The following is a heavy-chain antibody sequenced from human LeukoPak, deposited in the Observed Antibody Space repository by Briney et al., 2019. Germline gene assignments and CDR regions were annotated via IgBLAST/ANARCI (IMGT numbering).Heavy chain of an antibody. V-gene: IGHV4-38-2*02. CDR1: GYSISSGYY. Sequence: PSETLSLTCTVSGYSISSGYYWGWIRQPPGKGLEWIGSIYHSGSTYYNPSLKSRVTISVDTSKNQFSLKLSSVTAADTAVYYCATYTDAFDIWGQGTMVTVSS. CDR2: IYHSGST. D-gene: IGHD3-16*01. J-gene: IGHJ3*02. CDR3: ATYTDAFDI.